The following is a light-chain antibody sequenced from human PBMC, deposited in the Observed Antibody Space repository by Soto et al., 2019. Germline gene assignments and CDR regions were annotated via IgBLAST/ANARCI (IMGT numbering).Light chain of an antibody. CDR1: QSINTS. Sequence: IQMTQSPSSLSASVGDRVTITCRASQSINTSLNWYQQPPGKAPKVLLYGASNLQGGVPSRFGGSGSGSDFTLTITSLQPEDFAIYYCQQTYSPPSITFGQGTRLDIK. CDR2: GAS. J-gene: IGKJ5*01. V-gene: IGKV1-39*01. CDR3: QQTYSPPSIT.